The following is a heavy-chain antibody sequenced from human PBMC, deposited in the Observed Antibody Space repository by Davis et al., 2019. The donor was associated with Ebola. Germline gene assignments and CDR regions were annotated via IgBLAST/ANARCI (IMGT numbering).Heavy chain of an antibody. CDR3: ARHLDLPITMVRGVTSDYYYYGMDV. Sequence: GESLKISCKGSGYSFTSYWIGWVRQMPGKGLEWMGIIYPGDSDTTYTPSFQGQVTISAENSISTAYLQWSSLKASDTAMYYCARHLDLPITMVRGVTSDYYYYGMDVWGQGTTVTVSS. J-gene: IGHJ6*02. D-gene: IGHD3-10*01. CDR2: IYPGDSDT. CDR1: GYSFTSYW. V-gene: IGHV5-51*01.